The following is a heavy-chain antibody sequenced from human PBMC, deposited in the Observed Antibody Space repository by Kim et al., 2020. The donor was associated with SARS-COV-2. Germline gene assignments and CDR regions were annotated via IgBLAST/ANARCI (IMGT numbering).Heavy chain of an antibody. CDR3: TTEYSSLSYYYGMDV. Sequence: APVKGRFTISRDDSKNTLYLQMNSLKTEDTAVYYCTTEYSSLSYYYGMDVWGQGTTVTVSS. J-gene: IGHJ6*02. V-gene: IGHV3-15*01. D-gene: IGHD6-19*01.